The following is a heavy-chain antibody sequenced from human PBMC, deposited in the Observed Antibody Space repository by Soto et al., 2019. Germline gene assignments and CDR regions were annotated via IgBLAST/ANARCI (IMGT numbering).Heavy chain of an antibody. CDR2: IKQDGSEK. Sequence: QSGGSLRLSCAASGFTFSSYWMSWVRQAPGKGLEWVANIKQDGSEKYYVDSVKGRFTISRDNAKNSLYLQMNSLRAEDTAVYYCARGADILTGYSPFDYWGQGTLVTVSS. CDR1: GFTFSSYW. J-gene: IGHJ4*02. V-gene: IGHV3-7*03. D-gene: IGHD3-9*01. CDR3: ARGADILTGYSPFDY.